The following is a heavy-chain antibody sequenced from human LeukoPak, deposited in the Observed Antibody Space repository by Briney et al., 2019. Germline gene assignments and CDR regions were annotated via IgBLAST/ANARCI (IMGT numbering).Heavy chain of an antibody. J-gene: IGHJ5*02. Sequence: PSETLSLTCTVSGGSISSSSYYWGWIRQPPGKGLEWIGSIYYSGSTYYNPSLKSRVTISVDTSKNQFSLKLSSVTAADTAVYYCARESGYSNWFDPWGQGTLVTVSS. D-gene: IGHD4-11*01. CDR1: GGSISSSSYY. CDR3: ARESGYSNWFDP. CDR2: IYYSGST. V-gene: IGHV4-39*07.